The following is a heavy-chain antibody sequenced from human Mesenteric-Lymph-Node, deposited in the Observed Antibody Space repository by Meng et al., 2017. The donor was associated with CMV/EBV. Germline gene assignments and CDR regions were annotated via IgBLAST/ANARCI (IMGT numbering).Heavy chain of an antibody. CDR3: ARKNAGPGNWFDP. CDR1: GFTFSDYY. V-gene: IGHV3-72*01. Sequence: AGFTFSDYYIDWVRQAPGKGLEWVGRSRSKLNSYTTEYAASVKGRFTISRDESKNSLYLQMNSLKTEDTAVYYCARKNAGPGNWFDPWGQGTLVTVSS. J-gene: IGHJ5*02. CDR2: SRSKLNSYTT.